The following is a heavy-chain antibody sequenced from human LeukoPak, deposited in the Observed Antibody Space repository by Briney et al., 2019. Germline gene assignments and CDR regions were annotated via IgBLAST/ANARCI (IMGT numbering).Heavy chain of an antibody. CDR1: GFSFSSYE. Sequence: PGGSLRLSCAASGFSFSSYEMNWVRQAPGKGLEWISYINSNGRNIDYADSVRGRFTISRDNSKNTLYLQMNSLRAEDTAVYYCAKDKFSPFDYWGQGTLVTVSS. V-gene: IGHV3-48*03. CDR2: INSNGRNI. J-gene: IGHJ4*02. CDR3: AKDKFSPFDY.